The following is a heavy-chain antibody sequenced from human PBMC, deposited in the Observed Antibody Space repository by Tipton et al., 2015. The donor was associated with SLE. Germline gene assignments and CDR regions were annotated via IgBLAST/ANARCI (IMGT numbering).Heavy chain of an antibody. J-gene: IGHJ4*02. CDR3: AKPLTTVTTDYFDY. Sequence: SLRLSCAASGFTLSTYSMDWVRQAPGKGLEWVAAISGSGGSTYYADSVKGRFTISRDNSKNTLYLQMNSLRAEDTAVYYCAKPLTTVTTDYFDYWGQGTLVTVSS. CDR2: ISGSGGST. D-gene: IGHD4-17*01. V-gene: IGHV3-23*01. CDR1: GFTLSTYS.